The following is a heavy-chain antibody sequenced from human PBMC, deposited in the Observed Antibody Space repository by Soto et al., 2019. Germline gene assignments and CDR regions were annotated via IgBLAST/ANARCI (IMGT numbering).Heavy chain of an antibody. Sequence: HPGGSLRLSCAASGFTVSSNYMSWVRQAPGKGLEWVSVIYSGGSTYYADSVKGRFTISRDNSENTLYLQMNSLRAEDTAVYYCAREGAAAVDYWGQGTLVTVSS. CDR3: AREGAAAVDY. CDR1: GFTVSSNY. D-gene: IGHD6-13*01. CDR2: IYSGGST. J-gene: IGHJ4*02. V-gene: IGHV3-53*01.